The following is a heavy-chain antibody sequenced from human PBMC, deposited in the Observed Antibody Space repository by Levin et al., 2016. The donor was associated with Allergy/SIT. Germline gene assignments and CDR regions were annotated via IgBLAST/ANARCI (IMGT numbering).Heavy chain of an antibody. V-gene: IGHV3-30*18. D-gene: IGHD3-16*01. J-gene: IGHJ6*03. CDR3: ANEYASYGRYYYYLDV. CDR2: ISNDGNNK. Sequence: WIRQPPGKGLEWVAVISNDGNNKYYADSVKGRFTISRDNSKNTLYLQMNGLRAEDTAVYYCANEYASYGRYYYYLDVWGKGTTVTVSS.